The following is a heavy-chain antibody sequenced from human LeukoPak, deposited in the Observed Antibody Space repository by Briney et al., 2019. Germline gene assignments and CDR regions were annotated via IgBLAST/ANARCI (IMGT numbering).Heavy chain of an antibody. CDR3: ARGNTMVRGAMRYFDY. CDR1: GFTFSSYW. CDR2: IKQDGSEK. J-gene: IGHJ4*02. D-gene: IGHD3-10*01. Sequence: GGSLRLSCAASGFTFSSYWMNWVRQAPGKGLEWVANIKQDGSEKYYVDSVKGRFTISRDNAKNSLYLQMNSLRAEDTAVYYCARGNTMVRGAMRYFDYWGQGTLVTVSS. V-gene: IGHV3-7*01.